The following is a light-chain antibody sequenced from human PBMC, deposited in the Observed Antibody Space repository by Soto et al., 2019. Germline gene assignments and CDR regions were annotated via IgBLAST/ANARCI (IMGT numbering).Light chain of an antibody. CDR3: QVWDSSSDVV. CDR1: NIGSKS. Sequence: SYELTQPPSVSVATGQTARITCGGNNIGSKSVHWYQQKPGQSPVLVIYYDSDRPSGIPERFSGSNSGNTATLTISRVEAGDEADYYCQVWDSSSDVVFCGGIKVNVL. J-gene: IGLJ2*01. V-gene: IGLV3-21*04. CDR2: YDS.